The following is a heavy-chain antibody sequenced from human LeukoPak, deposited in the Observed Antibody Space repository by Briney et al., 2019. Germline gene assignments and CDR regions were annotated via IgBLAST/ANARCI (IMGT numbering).Heavy chain of an antibody. V-gene: IGHV4-59*13. CDR1: GGSLSTFY. CDR3: ARIDSSGYYPFNY. CDR2: IYYGGKT. J-gene: IGHJ4*02. Sequence: PSETLSLTCTVSGGSLSTFYWSWVRQPPGKGLEWIGYIYYGGKTQYNPSLKSRVTISRDTSKSQFSLSLTSVTTADTAVYFCARIDSSGYYPFNYWGQGMLVTVSS. D-gene: IGHD3-22*01.